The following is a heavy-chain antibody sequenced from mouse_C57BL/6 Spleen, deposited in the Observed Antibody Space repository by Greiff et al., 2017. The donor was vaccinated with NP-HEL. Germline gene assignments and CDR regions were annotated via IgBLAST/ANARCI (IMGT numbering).Heavy chain of an antibody. CDR2: IYPGSGNT. J-gene: IGHJ2*01. CDR3: ARERSPYYSYFDY. V-gene: IGHV1-76*01. D-gene: IGHD2-10*01. Sequence: VQLQQSGAELVRPGASVKLSCKASGYTFTDYYINWVKQRPGQGLEWIARIYPGSGNTYYNEKFKGKATLTAETSSSTAYMQLSSLTSEDSAVYCCARERSPYYSYFDYWGQGTTLTVSS. CDR1: GYTFTDYY.